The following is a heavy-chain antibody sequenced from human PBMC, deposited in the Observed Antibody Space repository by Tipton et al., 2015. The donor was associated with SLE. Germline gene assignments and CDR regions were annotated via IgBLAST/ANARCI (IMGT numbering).Heavy chain of an antibody. J-gene: IGHJ2*01. D-gene: IGHD3-10*01. V-gene: IGHV4-34*01. Sequence: TLSLTCAVYGGSFSGYYWSWIRQPPGKGLEWIGEINHSGSTNYNPSLKSRVTISVDTSKNRFSLKLSSVTAADTAVYYCARDYYGSGYWYFDLWGRGTLVTVSS. CDR2: INHSGST. CDR3: ARDYYGSGYWYFDL. CDR1: GGSFSGYY.